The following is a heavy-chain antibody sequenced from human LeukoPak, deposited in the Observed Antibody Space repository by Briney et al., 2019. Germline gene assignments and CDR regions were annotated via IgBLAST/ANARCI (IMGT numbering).Heavy chain of an antibody. D-gene: IGHD3-16*01. Sequence: GGSLRLSCTASGFTLSDYNMHWVRLAPGKGLQWVAFISYEGRNKYYADSVKGRFTISRDKSRNTLNLQMNSLRAEDTAVYYCARDNYGVDYWGQGTLVTVSS. V-gene: IGHV3-30*04. CDR2: ISYEGRNK. J-gene: IGHJ4*02. CDR1: GFTLSDYN. CDR3: ARDNYGVDY.